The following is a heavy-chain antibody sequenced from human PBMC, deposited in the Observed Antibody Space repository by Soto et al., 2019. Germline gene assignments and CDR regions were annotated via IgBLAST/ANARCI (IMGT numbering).Heavy chain of an antibody. CDR3: ARDLALPGTKFCFDL. CDR1: GDSVSSNSDA. J-gene: IGHJ5*02. D-gene: IGHD1-7*01. Sequence: SPTLSLTCAISGDSVSSNSDAWNLIRQSPSRGLEWLGRTYYRSKWYNDYAVSVKSRITINPDTSKNQFSLQLNSVTPEDTAVYYCARDLALPGTKFCFDLWGEGPLLT. CDR2: TYYRSKWYN. V-gene: IGHV6-1*01.